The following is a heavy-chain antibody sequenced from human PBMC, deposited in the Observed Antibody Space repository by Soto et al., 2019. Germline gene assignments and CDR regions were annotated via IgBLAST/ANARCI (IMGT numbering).Heavy chain of an antibody. Sequence: SETLSLTCTVSGASISSSSYYWGWIRQPPGKGLEWIGTIYYSGSTYYNPSLKSRVTISVDTSKNQFSLKLSSVTAADTAVYYCARGQVVAAQHWGQGTLVTVSS. V-gene: IGHV4-39*07. J-gene: IGHJ4*02. D-gene: IGHD2-15*01. CDR1: GASISSSSYY. CDR2: IYYSGST. CDR3: ARGQVVAAQH.